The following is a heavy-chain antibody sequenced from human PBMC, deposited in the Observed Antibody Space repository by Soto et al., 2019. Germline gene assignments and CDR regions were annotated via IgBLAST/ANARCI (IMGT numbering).Heavy chain of an antibody. CDR3: AKSTLVVLVIHEFDS. J-gene: IGHJ4*02. V-gene: IGHV3-23*01. Sequence: AGGSLRLSCAASGFTFSSYATSWVRQAPGKGLEWVSGISGSGDSTYYADSVKGRFTISRDNSKNTLYLQMNSLRAEDTAVYYCAKSTLVVLVIHEFDSWGQGTLVTVSS. D-gene: IGHD3-22*01. CDR2: ISGSGDST. CDR1: GFTFSSYA.